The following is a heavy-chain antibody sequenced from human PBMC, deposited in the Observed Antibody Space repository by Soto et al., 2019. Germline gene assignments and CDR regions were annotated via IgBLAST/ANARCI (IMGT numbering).Heavy chain of an antibody. J-gene: IGHJ4*02. CDR1: GFTFSGSA. V-gene: IGHV3-73*02. CDR3: LGGFDF. Sequence: EVQLVESGGGLVQPGGSLKLSCAASGFTFSGSAMHWVRQASGKGLEWVGRIRTKANSYATAYAASVKGRFTISRDDSKXTXYLQXXSLKTEDTAVYYCLGGFDFWGQGTLVTVSS. CDR2: IRTKANSYAT. D-gene: IGHD3-16*01.